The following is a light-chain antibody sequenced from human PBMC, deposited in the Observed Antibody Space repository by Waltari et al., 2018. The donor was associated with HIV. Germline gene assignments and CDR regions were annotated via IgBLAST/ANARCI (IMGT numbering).Light chain of an antibody. Sequence: SYEVTQPPSVAVSPGQTATITCSGYELGDKYTCWYQHKPGQSPLLVISQDHKRPSGIPERFSGSSSGHTATLTISGSLPMDEADYYCQAWGSTTSGVFGRGTKLTVL. J-gene: IGLJ2*01. CDR3: QAWGSTTSGV. CDR2: QDH. CDR1: ELGDKY. V-gene: IGLV3-1*01.